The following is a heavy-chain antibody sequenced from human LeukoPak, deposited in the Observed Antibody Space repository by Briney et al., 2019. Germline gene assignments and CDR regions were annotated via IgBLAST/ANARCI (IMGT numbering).Heavy chain of an antibody. D-gene: IGHD3-3*01. CDR3: ARTPRYDFWSGYSNWFDP. J-gene: IGHJ5*02. Sequence: GASVKVSCKASDYTFTKYGLSWVRQTPGQGLERMGWISTYNGNTIYAQNLQGRVTMTTDTSTSTAYMELRSLRSDDTAVYYCARTPRYDFWSGYSNWFDPWGQGTLVTVSS. V-gene: IGHV1-18*01. CDR1: DYTFTKYG. CDR2: ISTYNGNT.